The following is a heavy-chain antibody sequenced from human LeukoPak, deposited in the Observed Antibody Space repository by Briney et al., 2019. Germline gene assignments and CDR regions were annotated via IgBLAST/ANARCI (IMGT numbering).Heavy chain of an antibody. D-gene: IGHD3-3*01. CDR1: GFTFSSYA. V-gene: IGHV3-23*01. CDR2: ISGSGGST. J-gene: IGHJ6*02. CDR3: AKVPYYDFWSGYSHGMDV. Sequence: GGSLRLSCAASGFTFSSYAMSWVRQAPGKGLEWVSVISGSGGSTYYADSVKGRFTISRDNSKNTLYLQMNSLRAEDTAVYYCAKVPYYDFWSGYSHGMDVWGQGTTVTVSS.